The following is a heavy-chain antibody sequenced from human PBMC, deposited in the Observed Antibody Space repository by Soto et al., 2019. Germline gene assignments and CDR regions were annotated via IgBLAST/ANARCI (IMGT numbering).Heavy chain of an antibody. J-gene: IGHJ4*02. CDR1: GYTLTELS. V-gene: IGHV1-24*01. D-gene: IGHD2-21*01. CDR2: FDPEDGET. CDR3: ARLCGADCPIDY. Sequence: ASVKVSCKVSGYTLTELSMHWVLQAPGKGLEWMGGFDPEDGETIYAQKFQGRVTMTEDTSTDTAYMELSSLRSEDTAVYYCARLCGADCPIDYWGQGTLVTVSS.